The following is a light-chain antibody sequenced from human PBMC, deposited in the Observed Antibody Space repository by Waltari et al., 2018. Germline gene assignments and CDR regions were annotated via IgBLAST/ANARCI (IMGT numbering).Light chain of an antibody. J-gene: IGLJ3*02. CDR1: GSAIDGSDF. CDR2: DVT. CDR3: TSQTGDGVIL. V-gene: IGLV2-14*03. Sequence: QSALTQPASVSGSPGQSITISCTGIGSAIDGSDFLSWYQHQPGKAPQVIIYDVTNRPSGISDRFSASKSANTASLTISGLQPEDEGDYYCTSQTGDGVILCGGGTQVTV.